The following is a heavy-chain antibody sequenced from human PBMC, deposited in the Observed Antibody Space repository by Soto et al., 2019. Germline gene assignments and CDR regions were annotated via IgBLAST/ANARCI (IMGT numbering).Heavy chain of an antibody. D-gene: IGHD3-16*02. Sequence: ASVKVSCKASGYTFTSSAMHWVRQAPGQRLEWMGWINAGNGNTKYSQKFQGRVTITRDTSASTAYMELSSLRSEDTAVYYCARDRPYYDYVWGSYRDYYYYRMDVCAQGSTVIV. V-gene: IGHV1-3*01. J-gene: IGHJ6*02. CDR2: INAGNGNT. CDR1: GYTFTSSA. CDR3: ARDRPYYDYVWGSYRDYYYYRMDV.